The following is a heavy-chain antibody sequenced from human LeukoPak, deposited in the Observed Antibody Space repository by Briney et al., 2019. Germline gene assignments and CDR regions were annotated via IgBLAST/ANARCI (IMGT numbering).Heavy chain of an antibody. CDR2: IYHSGST. Sequence: ASETLSLTCTVSRGSISTYYWNWIRQPPGKGLEWIGYIYHSGSTNYNPSLQSRVTISVDTSKNQFSLNLNSVTAADTAVYYCARGGAARLHFQNWGQGTLVTVSS. CDR1: RGSISTYY. CDR3: ARGGAARLHFQN. J-gene: IGHJ1*01. V-gene: IGHV4-59*01. D-gene: IGHD6-6*01.